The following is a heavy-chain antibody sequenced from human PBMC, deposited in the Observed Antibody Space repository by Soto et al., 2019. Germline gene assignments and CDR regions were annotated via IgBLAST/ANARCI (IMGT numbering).Heavy chain of an antibody. J-gene: IGHJ6*03. D-gene: IGHD4-17*01. CDR3: AKNPYYGDYYYYYYMDV. V-gene: IGHV3-23*01. CDR1: GCPFSSYA. CDR2: ISGSGGST. Sequence: GSLRLSCAASGCPFSSYAMSWVRQAPGKGLEWVSAISGSGGSTYYADSVKGRFTISRDNSKNTLYLQMNSLRAEDTAVYYCAKNPYYGDYYYYYYMDVWGKGTTVTVSS.